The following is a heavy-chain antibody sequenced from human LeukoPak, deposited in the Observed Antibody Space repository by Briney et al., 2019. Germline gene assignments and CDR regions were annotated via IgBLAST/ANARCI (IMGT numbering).Heavy chain of an antibody. CDR2: IWYDGSNK. V-gene: IGHV3-33*01. CDR3: ARDYGLGTYYDILTGPGLIDY. J-gene: IGHJ4*02. D-gene: IGHD3-9*01. CDR1: GFTFSSYG. Sequence: GGSLRLSCAASGFTFSSYGMYWVRQAPGKGLEWVAVIWYDGSNKYYADSVKGRFTISRDNSKNTLYLQMNSLRAEDTAMYYCARDYGLGTYYDILTGPGLIDYWGQGTLVTVSS.